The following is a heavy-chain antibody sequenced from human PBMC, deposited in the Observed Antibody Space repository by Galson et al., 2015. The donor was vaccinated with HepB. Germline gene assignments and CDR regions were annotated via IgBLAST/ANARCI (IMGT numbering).Heavy chain of an antibody. Sequence: SVKVSCKASGYTFTSYGISWVRQAPGQGLEWMGWISAYNGNTNYAQKLQGRVTMTTDTSTSTAYMELRSLRSDDTAVYYCARPRWGSGIHKYYYYGMDVWGQGTTVTVSS. CDR1: GYTFTSYG. CDR3: ARPRWGSGIHKYYYYGMDV. D-gene: IGHD3-10*01. J-gene: IGHJ6*02. V-gene: IGHV1-18*04. CDR2: ISAYNGNT.